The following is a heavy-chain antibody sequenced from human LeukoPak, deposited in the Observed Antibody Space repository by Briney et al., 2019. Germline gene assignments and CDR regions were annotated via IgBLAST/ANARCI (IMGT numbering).Heavy chain of an antibody. CDR2: IYYSGST. CDR1: GGSISSYY. CDR3: ARLSSGSHGWFDP. V-gene: IGHV4-59*08. Sequence: SETLSLTCTVSGGSISSYYWSWIRQPPGKGLEWIGYIYYSGSTNYNPSLKSRVTISVDTSKNQFSLKLSSVTAADTAVYYCARLSSGSHGWFDPWGQGTLVTVSS. J-gene: IGHJ5*02. D-gene: IGHD1-26*01.